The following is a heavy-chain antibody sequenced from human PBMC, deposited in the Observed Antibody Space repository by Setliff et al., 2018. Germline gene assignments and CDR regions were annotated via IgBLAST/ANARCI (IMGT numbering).Heavy chain of an antibody. CDR2: ISHSGST. J-gene: IGHJ1*01. V-gene: IGHV4-38-2*01. Sequence: LTCGVSGSSISNDYYWGWIRQPPGRGLEWIGIISHSGSTDYNPSLKSRVTISLDKSRNQFSLHLNSVTASDTAVYYCARVDFTMLQGVLGQWGQGTLVTVSS. CDR1: GSSISNDYY. CDR3: ARVDFTMLQGVLGQ. D-gene: IGHD3-10*01.